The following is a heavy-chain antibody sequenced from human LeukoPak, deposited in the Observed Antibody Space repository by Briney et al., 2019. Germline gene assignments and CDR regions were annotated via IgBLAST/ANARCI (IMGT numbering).Heavy chain of an antibody. CDR2: IKQDGSEK. CDR3: ARGVVGATTGWYFDL. CDR1: GFTFSSYW. J-gene: IGHJ2*01. D-gene: IGHD1-26*01. Sequence: GGSLRLSCAASGFTFSSYWMSWVRQAPGKGLEWVANIKQDGSEKYYVDSVKGRFTISRDNFKNTLYLHMNRLRAEDTTVYYCARGVVGATTGWYFDLWGRGTLVTVSS. V-gene: IGHV3-7*02.